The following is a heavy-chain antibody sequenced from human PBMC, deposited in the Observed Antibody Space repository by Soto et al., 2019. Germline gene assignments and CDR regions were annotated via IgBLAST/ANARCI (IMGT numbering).Heavy chain of an antibody. D-gene: IGHD2-15*01. CDR2: IYPGDSDT. CDR1: GYSFTSYW. Sequence: GESLKISSKGSGYSFTSYWIGWVSQMPGKGLEWMGIIYPGDSDTRYSASFQGQVTISADKSISTAYLQWSSLKASDTAMYYCARATGDRFAYYGMDVWGQGTTVTVSS. J-gene: IGHJ6*02. V-gene: IGHV5-51*01. CDR3: ARATGDRFAYYGMDV.